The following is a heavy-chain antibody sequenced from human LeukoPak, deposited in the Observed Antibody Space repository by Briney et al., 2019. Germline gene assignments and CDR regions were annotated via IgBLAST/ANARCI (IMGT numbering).Heavy chain of an antibody. CDR2: INHSGST. V-gene: IGHV4-34*01. J-gene: IGHJ3*02. D-gene: IGHD3-16*02. CDR1: GGSLSGYY. Sequence: PSETLSLTCAVYGGSLSGYYWSWIRQPPGKGLEWIGEINHSGSTNYNPSLKSRVTISVDTSKNQFSLKLSSVTAADTAVYYCARGLRLRWRLGELSPASHQRVDAFDIWGQGTMATVSS. CDR3: ARGLRLRWRLGELSPASHQRVDAFDI.